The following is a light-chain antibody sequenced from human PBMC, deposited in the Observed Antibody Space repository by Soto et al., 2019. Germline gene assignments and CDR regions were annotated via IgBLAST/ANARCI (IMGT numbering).Light chain of an antibody. Sequence: EIVLTQSPATLSLSPGERATLSCRASQGVXSYFAWYQQKPGQAPRLLXYDASNRATGIPARLSGSGSGTDFTLPISSLEPEDFAVYYCQQRSNWPPTFGQGTKVDIK. V-gene: IGKV3-11*01. CDR2: DAS. CDR1: QGVXSY. CDR3: QQRSNWPPT. J-gene: IGKJ1*01.